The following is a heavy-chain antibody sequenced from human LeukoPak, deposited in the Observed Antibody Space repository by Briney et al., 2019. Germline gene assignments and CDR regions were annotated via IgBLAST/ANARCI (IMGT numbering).Heavy chain of an antibody. CDR1: GGSFSGYY. V-gene: IGHV4-34*01. Sequence: SETLSLTCAVYGGSFSGYYWSWIRQPPGKGLEWIGEINHSGSTNYNPSLKNRVTISVDTSKNQFSLKLSSVTAADTAVYYCAREGIYDFWSGYYTFIDYWGQGTLVTVSS. J-gene: IGHJ4*02. CDR3: AREGIYDFWSGYYTFIDY. CDR2: INHSGST. D-gene: IGHD3-3*01.